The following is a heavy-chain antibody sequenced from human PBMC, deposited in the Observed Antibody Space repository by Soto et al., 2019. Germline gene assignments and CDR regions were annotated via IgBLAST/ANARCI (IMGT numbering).Heavy chain of an antibody. Sequence: SETLSLTCTVSGGSISSYYWSWIRQPPGKGLEWIGYIYYSGSTNYNPSLKSRVTISVDRSKNQFSLKLSSVTAADTAVYYCARAPNYYDSSGYYYYFDYWGQGTLVTVSS. CDR2: IYYSGST. CDR3: ARAPNYYDSSGYYYYFDY. D-gene: IGHD3-22*01. V-gene: IGHV4-59*12. CDR1: GGSISSYY. J-gene: IGHJ4*02.